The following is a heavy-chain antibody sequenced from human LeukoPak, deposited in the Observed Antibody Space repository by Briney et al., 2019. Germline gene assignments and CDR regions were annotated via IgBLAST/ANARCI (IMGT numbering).Heavy chain of an antibody. CDR1: GGSISSYY. CDR2: MYYSGST. J-gene: IGHJ2*01. D-gene: IGHD3-22*01. V-gene: IGHV4-59*01. Sequence: PSETLSLTCTVSGGSISSYYWSWIRKPPGKGLEWIGYMYYSGSTNYNPSLKSRVTISVDTSKNQFSLKLSSVTAADTAVYYCARGMYDSSGYYYWYFDLWGRGTLVTVSS. CDR3: ARGMYDSSGYYYWYFDL.